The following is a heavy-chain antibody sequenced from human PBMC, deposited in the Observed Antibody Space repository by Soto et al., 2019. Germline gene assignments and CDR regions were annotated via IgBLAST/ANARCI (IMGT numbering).Heavy chain of an antibody. J-gene: IGHJ4*02. CDR1: GFTFSSYG. Sequence: QAQLVESGGGVVQPGRSLRLSCAASGFTFSSYGMHWVRQAPGTGLEWVAVISYDGGLQHYADSVKGRFTISRDNSKNMVLLQTNSLRAEDTAVYYCVSDRGYGHASVPYSCGQGTLVSVSS. V-gene: IGHV3-30*03. CDR2: ISYDGGLQ. D-gene: IGHD5-18*01. CDR3: VSDRGYGHASVPYS.